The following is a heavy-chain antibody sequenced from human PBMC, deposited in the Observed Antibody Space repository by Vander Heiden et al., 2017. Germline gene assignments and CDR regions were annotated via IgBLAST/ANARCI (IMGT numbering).Heavy chain of an antibody. J-gene: IGHJ6*02. CDR3: ATIQGGYYDQYSYYYYGMDV. Sequence: QVQLVESGGGVGQPGRSLRLPCAASGFTFSRYGMHGVRQAPGKGLEWVAVIWYDGSNKYYADSVKGLFTISRDNSQNTLYLQMNSLRAEDTAVYYCATIQGGYYDQYSYYYYGMDVWGQGTTVTVSS. D-gene: IGHD3-22*01. V-gene: IGHV3-33*01. CDR1: GFTFSRYG. CDR2: IWYDGSNK.